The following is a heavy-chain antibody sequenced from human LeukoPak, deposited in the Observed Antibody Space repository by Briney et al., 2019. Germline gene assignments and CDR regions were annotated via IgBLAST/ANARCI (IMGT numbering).Heavy chain of an antibody. CDR1: GFTFSSYA. D-gene: IGHD3-9*01. J-gene: IGHJ4*02. CDR3: ARAVKVDFAAYYFDY. V-gene: IGHV3-30-3*01. CDR2: ISYDGSNK. Sequence: GRSLRLSCAASGFTFSSYATHWVRQAPGKGLEWVAVISYDGSNKYYADSVKGRFTISRDNSKNTLYLQMNSLRAEDTAVYYCARAVKVDFAAYYFDYWGQGTLVTVSS.